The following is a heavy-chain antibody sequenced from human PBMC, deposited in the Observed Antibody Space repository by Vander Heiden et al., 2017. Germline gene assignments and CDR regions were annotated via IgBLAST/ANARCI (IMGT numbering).Heavy chain of an antibody. CDR1: GFTFSSYA. D-gene: IGHD2-15*01. Sequence: QVQLVESGGGVVQPGRSLRRSCAASGFTFSSYAMHWVRKAPGKGLEWVAVISYDGSNKYYADSVKGRFTISRDNSKNTLYLQMNSLRAEDTAVYYCARGRSAQDYWGQGTLVTVSS. V-gene: IGHV3-30-3*01. CDR3: ARGRSAQDY. J-gene: IGHJ4*02. CDR2: ISYDGSNK.